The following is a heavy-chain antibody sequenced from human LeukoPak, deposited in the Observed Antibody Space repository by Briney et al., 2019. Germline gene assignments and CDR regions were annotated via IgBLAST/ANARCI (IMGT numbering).Heavy chain of an antibody. Sequence: PGGSLRLSCAASGFTFNSYEMNWVRQAPGKGLEWVSYISSSGSTIYYADSVKGRFTISRDNAKNSLYLQMNSLRAEDTAVYYCARDLVTVNQWLGGKGTMVTVSS. CDR2: ISSSGSTI. J-gene: IGHJ3*01. V-gene: IGHV3-48*03. CDR1: GFTFNSYE. D-gene: IGHD6-19*01. CDR3: ARDLVTVNQWL.